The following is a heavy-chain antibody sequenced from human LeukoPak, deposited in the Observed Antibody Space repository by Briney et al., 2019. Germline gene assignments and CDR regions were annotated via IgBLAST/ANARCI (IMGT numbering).Heavy chain of an antibody. CDR1: GGSISSSSYY. D-gene: IGHD1-26*01. CDR3: ARGGGWELLHLYAFDI. V-gene: IGHV4-39*07. J-gene: IGHJ4*02. CDR2: IYYSGST. Sequence: SETLSLTCTVSGGSISSSSYYWGWIRQPPGKGLEWIGSIYYSGSTYYNPSLKSRVTMSVDTSKNQFSLKLSSVTAADTAVYYCARGGGWELLHLYAFDIWGQGTLVTVSS.